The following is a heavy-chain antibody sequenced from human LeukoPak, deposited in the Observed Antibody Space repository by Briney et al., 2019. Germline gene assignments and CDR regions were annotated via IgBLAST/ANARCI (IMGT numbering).Heavy chain of an antibody. CDR3: TTDLGTYYHGSQRLIPIDY. V-gene: IGHV3-15*01. CDR2: LKSKTIVETT. CDR1: GFTFTNAW. Sequence: GGSLRLSCVDSGFTFTNAWMSWVRQAPGKGREWIARLKSKTIVETTNYAEPVRGRFTISRDDSKSAVYLQMNSLKIEDTAVYYCTTDLGTYYHGSQRLIPIDYWGQGTLVTVSS. D-gene: IGHD3-10*01. J-gene: IGHJ4*02.